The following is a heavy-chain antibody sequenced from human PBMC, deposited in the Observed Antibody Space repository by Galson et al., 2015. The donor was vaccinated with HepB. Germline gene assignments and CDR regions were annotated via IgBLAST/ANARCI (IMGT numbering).Heavy chain of an antibody. CDR3: AKGIWEYYDNRVFDS. V-gene: IGHV3-23*01. CDR2: ISGSGSNT. D-gene: IGHD3-22*01. CDR1: GFMFDDHT. J-gene: IGHJ4*02. Sequence: SLRLSCAGSGFMFDDHTMHRVRQAPGKGLEWVSTISGSGSNTFYADSVKGRFTISRDSSKNTLYLQMSSLRAEDTAVYYCAKGIWEYYDNRVFDSWGQGTLGTVSS.